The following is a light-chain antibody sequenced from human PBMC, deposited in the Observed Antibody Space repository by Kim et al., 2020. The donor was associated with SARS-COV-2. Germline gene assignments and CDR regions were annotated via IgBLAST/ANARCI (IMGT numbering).Light chain of an antibody. Sequence: DIVLTQSPGTLSLSPGERATLSCRASQSVSSNYLAWYRQKPGQAPRLLIYGASSRATGIPAKFSGSGSGTVFTLTISRLEPEDFAVYYCQQYGSSPYTFGQGTKLEI. CDR3: QQYGSSPYT. J-gene: IGKJ2*01. V-gene: IGKV3-20*01. CDR2: GAS. CDR1: QSVSSNY.